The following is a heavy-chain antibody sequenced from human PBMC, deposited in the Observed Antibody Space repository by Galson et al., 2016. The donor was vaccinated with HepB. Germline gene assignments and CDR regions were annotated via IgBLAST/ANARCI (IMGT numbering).Heavy chain of an antibody. D-gene: IGHD1-26*01. CDR2: ITPKFGSA. Sequence: SVKVSCKASGGTFNSYVINWVRQAPGHGLEWMGGITPKFGSATYAQKFQGRVTITAVKSAHTVYMELRSLRAEDTAVYYCARGATVGARVWFDPWGQGTLVTVSS. CDR1: GGTFNSYV. J-gene: IGHJ5*02. V-gene: IGHV1-69*06. CDR3: ARGATVGARVWFDP.